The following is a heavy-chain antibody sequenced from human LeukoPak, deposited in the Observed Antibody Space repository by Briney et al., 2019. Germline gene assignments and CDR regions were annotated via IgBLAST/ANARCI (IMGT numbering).Heavy chain of an antibody. D-gene: IGHD5-18*01. CDR1: GFTVSSNY. J-gene: IGHJ3*02. Sequence: GGSLRLSCAASGFTVSSNYMSWVRQAPGKGLEWVSTISGTSGSTYYADSVKGRFTVSRDNSKNTLSLQMNSLRAEDTALYYCAKGRIRAVTDAFDIWGQGTLVTVST. CDR2: ISGTSGST. V-gene: IGHV3-23*01. CDR3: AKGRIRAVTDAFDI.